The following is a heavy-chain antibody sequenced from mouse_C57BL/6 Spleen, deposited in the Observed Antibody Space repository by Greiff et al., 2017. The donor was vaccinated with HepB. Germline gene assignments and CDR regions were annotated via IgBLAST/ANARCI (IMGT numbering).Heavy chain of an antibody. J-gene: IGHJ2*01. CDR2: ISSGGSYT. CDR1: GFTFSSYG. CDR3: ARGAYYDYDGYYFDY. D-gene: IGHD2-4*01. Sequence: DVKLVESGGDLVKPGGSLKLSCAASGFTFSSYGMSWVRQTPDKRLEWVATISSGGSYTYYPDSVKGRFTISRDNAKNTLYLQMSSLKSEDTAMYYCARGAYYDYDGYYFDYWGQGTTLTVSS. V-gene: IGHV5-6*02.